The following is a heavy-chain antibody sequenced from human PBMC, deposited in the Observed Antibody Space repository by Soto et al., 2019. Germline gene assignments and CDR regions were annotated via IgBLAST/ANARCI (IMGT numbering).Heavy chain of an antibody. CDR3: ARGGTYYDFWSGYYGYYYYGMDV. D-gene: IGHD3-3*01. V-gene: IGHV1-8*01. Sequence: QVQLVQSGAEVKKPGASVKVSCKASGYTFTSYDINWVRQATGQGLEWMGWMNPNSGNTGYAQKFQGRVTMTRNTSISTAYMGLSSLRSEDTAVYYCARGGTYYDFWSGYYGYYYYGMDVWGQGTTVTVSS. CDR2: MNPNSGNT. CDR1: GYTFTSYD. J-gene: IGHJ6*02.